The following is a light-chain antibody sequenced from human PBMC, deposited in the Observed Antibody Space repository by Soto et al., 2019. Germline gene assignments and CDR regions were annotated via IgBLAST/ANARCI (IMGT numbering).Light chain of an antibody. CDR3: QQRSNWPPIT. J-gene: IGKJ1*01. CDR2: DAS. Sequence: EIVLTQSPATLSLSPGERATLSCRASQSIGTYLAWYQQKPGQAPRLLIYDASNRAAGVPARFSGSGSGTDFTLTISSVEPDDFAVYYCQQRSNWPPITFGQGTKVDIK. V-gene: IGKV3-11*01. CDR1: QSIGTY.